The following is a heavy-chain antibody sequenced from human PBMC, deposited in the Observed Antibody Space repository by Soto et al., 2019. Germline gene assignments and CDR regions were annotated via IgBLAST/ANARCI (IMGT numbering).Heavy chain of an antibody. CDR3: ALGGGGAIRRSYFDY. Sequence: QVQLVESGGGVVQPGRSLRLSCAASGFTYGMHWVRQAPGKGLEWVAVTWYDGSNKYYADSVKGRFTISRDNSKNTLYLQRNSLRAENTAVYSLALGGGGAIRRSYFDYWGQGTLVTVSS. CDR1: GFTYG. V-gene: IGHV3-33*01. D-gene: IGHD3-16*01. J-gene: IGHJ4*02. CDR2: TWYDGSNK.